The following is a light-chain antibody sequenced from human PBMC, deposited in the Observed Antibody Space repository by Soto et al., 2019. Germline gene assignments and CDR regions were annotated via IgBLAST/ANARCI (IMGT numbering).Light chain of an antibody. CDR2: DVS. V-gene: IGLV2-14*01. CDR3: RSYTTSTLV. Sequence: QSALTQPASVSGSPGQSITISCTGTSSDVGGYNYVSWYQQHPGKAPKLMIYDVSNRPSGVSNRFSGSKSGNTASLTISGLQAEDEADYYCRSYTTSTLVFGGGTKVTVL. CDR1: SSDVGGYNY. J-gene: IGLJ2*01.